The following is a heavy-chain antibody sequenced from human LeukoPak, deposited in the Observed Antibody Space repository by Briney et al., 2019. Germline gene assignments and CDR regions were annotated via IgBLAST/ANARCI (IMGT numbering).Heavy chain of an antibody. Sequence: ASVNVSCKASGYTFTSYGISWVRQAPGQGLEWMGWIDTNTGNPTYAQGFTGRFVFSLDTSVSTAYLQISSLRAEDTAVYYCTRDPPPRGQNDFWGQGTLVTVSS. CDR3: TRDPPPRGQNDF. J-gene: IGHJ4*02. CDR1: GYTFTSYG. D-gene: IGHD3-10*01. CDR2: IDTNTGNP. V-gene: IGHV7-4-1*02.